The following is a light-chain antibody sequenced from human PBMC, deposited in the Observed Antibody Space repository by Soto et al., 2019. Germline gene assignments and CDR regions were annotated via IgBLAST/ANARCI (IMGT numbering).Light chain of an antibody. CDR1: SSDVGSYNL. Sequence: QSVLTQPASVSGSPGQSITISCTGTSSDVGSYNLVSWYQQHPGKAPKLMIYEVNKRPSGVSNRFSGSKSGNTASLTISGLQAEDEADYYCCSYAGSSTPWVFGGGTKVTVL. CDR3: CSYAGSSTPWV. CDR2: EVN. J-gene: IGLJ3*02. V-gene: IGLV2-23*02.